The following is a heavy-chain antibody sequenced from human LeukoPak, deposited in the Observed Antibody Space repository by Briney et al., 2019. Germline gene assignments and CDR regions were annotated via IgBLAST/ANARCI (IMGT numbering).Heavy chain of an antibody. V-gene: IGHV4-61*08. CDR3: ARQRGSRTYYYDSSGYYYFDY. J-gene: IGHJ4*02. CDR1: GGSISSGGYY. CDR2: IYYSGST. Sequence: SETLSLTCTVSGGSISSGGYYWSWTRQHPGKGLEWIGYIYYSGSTNYNPSLRSRVTISVDTSKNQFSLKLSSVTAADTAVYYCARQRGSRTYYYDSSGYYYFDYWGQGTLVTVSS. D-gene: IGHD3-22*01.